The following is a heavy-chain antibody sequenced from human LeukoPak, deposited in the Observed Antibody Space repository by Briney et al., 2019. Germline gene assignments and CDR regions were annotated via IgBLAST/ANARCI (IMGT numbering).Heavy chain of an antibody. J-gene: IGHJ3*01. V-gene: IGHV3-21*01. CDR3: ARDLRDDYYDSSGYYPGF. CDR2: ISSSSSYI. CDR1: GFTFSSYS. Sequence: GGSLRLSCAASGFTFSSYSMNWVRQAPGKGLEWVSSISSSSSYIYYADSVKGRFTISRDNAKNSLYLQMNSLRAEDTAVYYCARDLRDDYYDSSGYYPGFWGQGTMVTVSS. D-gene: IGHD3-22*01.